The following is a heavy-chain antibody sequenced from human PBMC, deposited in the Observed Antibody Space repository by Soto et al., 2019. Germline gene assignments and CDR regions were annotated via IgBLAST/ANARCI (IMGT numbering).Heavy chain of an antibody. CDR1: GGSFSGYY. Sequence: PSETLSLTCGVYGGSFSGYYWSGIRQPPGKGLEWIGEINHSGSPNYNPSLESRVTISVDTSKNQFSLKLSSVTAADTAVYYCARGLYYGSGSYQNWCDPWGQGTLVTVS. J-gene: IGHJ5*02. CDR3: ARGLYYGSGSYQNWCDP. V-gene: IGHV4-34*01. D-gene: IGHD3-10*01. CDR2: INHSGSP.